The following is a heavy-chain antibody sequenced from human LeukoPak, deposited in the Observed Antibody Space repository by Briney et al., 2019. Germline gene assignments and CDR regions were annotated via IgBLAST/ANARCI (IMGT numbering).Heavy chain of an antibody. CDR2: INPNSGGT. CDR1: GYTFTCYY. Sequence: ASVKVSCKASGYTFTCYYMHWVRQAPGQGLEWMGWINPNSGGTNYAQKFQGRVTMTRDTSISTAYMELSRLRSDDTAVYYCARKGREGYGDPWDYWGQGTLVTVSS. CDR3: ARKGREGYGDPWDY. V-gene: IGHV1-2*02. J-gene: IGHJ4*02. D-gene: IGHD4-17*01.